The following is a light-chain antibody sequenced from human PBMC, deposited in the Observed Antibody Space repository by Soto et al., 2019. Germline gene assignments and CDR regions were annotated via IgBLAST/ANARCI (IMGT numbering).Light chain of an antibody. CDR1: SSDVGGYNY. J-gene: IGLJ3*02. CDR3: YSYRGSNAWV. V-gene: IGLV2-14*01. CDR2: EVS. Sequence: QSALTQPASVSGPPGQSITISCTGTSSDVGGYNYVSWYQHHPGKAPKLMIYEVSNRPSGVSNRFSGSKSGNTASLTISGLQTEDEADYYCYSYRGSNAWVFGGGTKLTVL.